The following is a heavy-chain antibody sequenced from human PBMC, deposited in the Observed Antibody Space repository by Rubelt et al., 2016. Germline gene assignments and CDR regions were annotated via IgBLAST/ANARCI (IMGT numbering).Heavy chain of an antibody. V-gene: IGHV3-23*01. CDR2: ISGSGGST. J-gene: IGHJ4*02. Sequence: EVQLLESGGGLVQPGGSLRLSCAASGFTFSSYAMSWVRQAPGKGLEWVSAISGSGGSTYYADSVKGRFTISRDNSKNTLYLQMNSLRAEETAVYYCAKDNPRGANTGSGYYGCIDYWGQGTLVTVSS. CDR3: AKDNPRGANTGSGYYGCIDY. CDR1: GFTFSSYA. D-gene: IGHD3-22*01.